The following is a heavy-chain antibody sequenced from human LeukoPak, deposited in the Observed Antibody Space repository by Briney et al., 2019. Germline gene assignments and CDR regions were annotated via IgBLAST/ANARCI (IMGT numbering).Heavy chain of an antibody. CDR3: ARGAPVGEMATITLLDY. V-gene: IGHV4-34*01. D-gene: IGHD5-24*01. Sequence: PSETLSLTFAVYGGSFSNYYWSWIRQPPGKGLERIGEINHSGSTNYKPSLKSRVTISVDTSKNQFSLKLNSVTAAETAVYYCARGAPVGEMATITLLDYWGQGTLVTVSS. CDR2: INHSGST. J-gene: IGHJ4*02. CDR1: GGSFSNYY.